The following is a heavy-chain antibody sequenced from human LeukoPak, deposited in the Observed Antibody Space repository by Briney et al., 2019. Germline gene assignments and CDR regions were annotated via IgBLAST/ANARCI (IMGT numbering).Heavy chain of an antibody. CDR1: GFTFSSYG. Sequence: GGSLRLSCAASGFTFSSYGMSWVRQAPGKGLEWVSAISGSGGSTYYADSVKGRFTISRDNSKNSLYLQMNSLRAEDTAVYYCAREFIAVAGTFDYWGQGTLVTVSS. CDR2: ISGSGGST. V-gene: IGHV3-23*01. J-gene: IGHJ4*02. CDR3: AREFIAVAGTFDY. D-gene: IGHD6-19*01.